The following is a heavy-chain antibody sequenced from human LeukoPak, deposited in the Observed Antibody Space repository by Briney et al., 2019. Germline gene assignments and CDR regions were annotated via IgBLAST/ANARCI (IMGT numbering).Heavy chain of an antibody. V-gene: IGHV4-31*03. CDR3: ARATGGAAAADFDP. J-gene: IGHJ5*02. CDR2: IYYSGTT. D-gene: IGHD6-13*01. CDR1: GGSISSPGYY. Sequence: SETLSLTCTVSGGSISSPGYYWSWIRQRPGKGLVWVGFIYYSGTTYYNPSLKSRVFISLNTSQNQVSLQLSSMTAADTAVYYCARATGGAAAADFDPWGQGTLVTVSS.